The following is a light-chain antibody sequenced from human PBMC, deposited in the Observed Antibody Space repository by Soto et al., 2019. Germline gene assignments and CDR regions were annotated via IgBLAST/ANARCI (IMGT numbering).Light chain of an antibody. J-gene: IGKJ5*01. V-gene: IGKV1-39*01. CDR3: QQHGTSPIT. Sequence: DIQMTQCPSSLSASIGDRVTISCRASQSISSYLNWYQQKPGKAPKLLIYAASSLQSGFPSRFSGSGSGTDFTLTISRLEPEDFAVYYCQQHGTSPITFGQGTRLEIK. CDR2: AAS. CDR1: QSISSY.